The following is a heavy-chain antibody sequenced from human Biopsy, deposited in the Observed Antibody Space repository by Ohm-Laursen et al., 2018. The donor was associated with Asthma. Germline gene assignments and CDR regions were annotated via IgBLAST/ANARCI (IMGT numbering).Heavy chain of an antibody. CDR1: GYTFNRAG. Sequence: SVKVSCKPSGYTFNRAGITWVRQAPGQGLEWMGWISVYNGNTKVAQKLQDRVTMITGTSTSTAYMELRSLRSDDTAVYFCARAVDYSHYYGIDVWGQGTTVTVS. CDR2: ISVYNGNT. CDR3: ARAVDYSHYYGIDV. D-gene: IGHD3-10*01. V-gene: IGHV1-18*01. J-gene: IGHJ6*02.